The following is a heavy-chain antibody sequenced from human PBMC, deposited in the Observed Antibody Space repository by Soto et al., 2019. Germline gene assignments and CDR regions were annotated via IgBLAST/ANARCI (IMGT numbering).Heavy chain of an antibody. CDR2: IYWDDDK. CDR3: AHRLGTYYFDY. CDR1: VFSLSKRGAG. Sequence: GAALRNPSRTVTLTCTLVVFSLSKRGAGVGWFRQPPGKALQWLALIYWDDDKRYSPSLKSRLTTTKDSSKNQVVLTMTNMDPVDTATYYCAHRLGTYYFDYWGQGTLVTVSS. V-gene: IGHV2-5*02. J-gene: IGHJ4*02. D-gene: IGHD1-1*01.